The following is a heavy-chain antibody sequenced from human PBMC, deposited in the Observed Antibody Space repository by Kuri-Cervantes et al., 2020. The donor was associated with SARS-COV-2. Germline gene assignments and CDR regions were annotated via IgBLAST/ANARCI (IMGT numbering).Heavy chain of an antibody. CDR2: ISGYNGNT. Sequence: ASVKVSCKASGDTFTNYGFTWVRQAPGQGLQWMGWISGYNGNTKYAQKLQGRVTLTTDTSTSTAYMELRSLKSDDTAVYYCARDSLRRNWNDDYYYYGMDVWGQGTTVTVSS. J-gene: IGHJ6*02. CDR3: ARDSLRRNWNDDYYYYGMDV. CDR1: GDTFTNYG. V-gene: IGHV1-18*01. D-gene: IGHD1-1*01.